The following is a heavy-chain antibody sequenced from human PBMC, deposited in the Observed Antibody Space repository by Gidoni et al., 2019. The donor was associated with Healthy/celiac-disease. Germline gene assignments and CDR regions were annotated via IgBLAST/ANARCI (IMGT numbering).Heavy chain of an antibody. V-gene: IGHV3-9*01. J-gene: IGHJ6*02. CDR3: AKDTDVVGSYGMDV. CDR1: GFTFDDYA. CDR2: IRWNSGSI. D-gene: IGHD2-15*01. Sequence: EVQLVESGGGLVQPGRSLRLSCAASGFTFDDYAMHWVRQAPGKGLEWVSGIRWNSGSIGYADSVKGRFTISRDNAKNSLYLQMNSLRAEDTALYYCAKDTDVVGSYGMDVWGQGTTVTVSS.